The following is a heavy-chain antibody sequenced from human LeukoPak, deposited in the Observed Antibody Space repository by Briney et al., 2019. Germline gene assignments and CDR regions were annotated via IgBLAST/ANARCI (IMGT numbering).Heavy chain of an antibody. CDR1: GYTFTDYH. J-gene: IGHJ4*02. CDR2: INPNTGGT. Sequence: ASVKVSCTASGYTFTDYHIHWVRQAPGQGLEWMGWINPNTGGTNYAKKFQGRVAMPSDTSITTAYMDLSRLRSDDTAVYYCARDIRPRVESFDYWGQGTLVSVSS. V-gene: IGHV1-2*02. D-gene: IGHD3-3*01. CDR3: ARDIRPRVESFDY.